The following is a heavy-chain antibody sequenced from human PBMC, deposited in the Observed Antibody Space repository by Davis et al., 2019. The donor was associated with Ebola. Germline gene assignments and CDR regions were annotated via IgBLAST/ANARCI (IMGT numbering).Heavy chain of an antibody. Sequence: GSLRLSCAVSGGSISSSNWWRWVRQPPGKGLEWIGEIYHSGSTYYNPSLKSRVTISVDTSKNQFSLKLSSVTAADTAVYYCARGLAALDYWGQGTLVTVSS. V-gene: IGHV4-4*02. CDR1: GGSISSSNW. J-gene: IGHJ4*02. CDR3: ARGLAALDY. CDR2: IYHSGST.